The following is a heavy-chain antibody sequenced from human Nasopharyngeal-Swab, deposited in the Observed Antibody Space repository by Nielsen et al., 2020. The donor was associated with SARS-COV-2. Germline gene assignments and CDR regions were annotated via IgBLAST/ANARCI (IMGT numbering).Heavy chain of an antibody. CDR2: ISYDGSNK. CDR3: AKGLGGSYREPFDY. V-gene: IGHV3-30*18. J-gene: IGHJ4*02. Sequence: GGSLRPSCAASGFTFSGYGMHRVRQAPGKGLEWVAVISYDGSNKYYADSVKGRFTISRDNSKNTLYLQMNSLRAEDTAVYYCAKGLGGSYREPFDYWGQGTLVTVSS. D-gene: IGHD1-26*01. CDR1: GFTFSGYG.